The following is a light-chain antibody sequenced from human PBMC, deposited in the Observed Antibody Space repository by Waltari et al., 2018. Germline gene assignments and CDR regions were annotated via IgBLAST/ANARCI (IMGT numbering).Light chain of an antibody. CDR1: NSDVVGYNY. V-gene: IGLV2-11*01. J-gene: IGLJ3*02. CDR2: DVS. Sequence: QSALTQPRSVSGSPGQSVTISCTGTNSDVVGYNYVSWYQQHPGKAPKLMIYDVSKRPSGVPDRFSGSKSGNTASLTISGLQAEDEADYYCCSFAGSYSWVFGGGTQLTVL. CDR3: CSFAGSYSWV.